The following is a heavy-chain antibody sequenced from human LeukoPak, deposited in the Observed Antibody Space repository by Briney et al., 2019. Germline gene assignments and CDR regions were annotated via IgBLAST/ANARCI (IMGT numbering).Heavy chain of an antibody. Sequence: SETLSLTCAVYGASFSRYYWSWIRQPPGKGLEWIGEINHSGSTNYNPSLKSRVTISVDTSKNQFSLKLSSVTAADTAVYYCARGLVVPAYYYGMDVWGQGTTDTVSS. CDR3: ARGLVVPAYYYGMDV. D-gene: IGHD2-2*01. CDR1: GASFSRYY. J-gene: IGHJ6*02. V-gene: IGHV4-34*01. CDR2: INHSGST.